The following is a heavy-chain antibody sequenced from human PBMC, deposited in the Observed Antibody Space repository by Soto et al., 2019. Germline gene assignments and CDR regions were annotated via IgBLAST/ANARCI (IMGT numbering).Heavy chain of an antibody. Sequence: EVQLVESGGGLVQPGRSLRLSCAASGFTFDDYAMHWVRQAPGKGLEWVSGISWNSGSIGYADSVKGRFTISRDNAKNSLYLQMNSLRSEDTALYYCVGMKPTARSMADGWSSQYWGQGTLVTVSS. V-gene: IGHV3-9*01. CDR1: GFTFDDYA. CDR3: VGMKPTARSMADGWSSQY. J-gene: IGHJ4*02. CDR2: ISWNSGSI. D-gene: IGHD6-19*01.